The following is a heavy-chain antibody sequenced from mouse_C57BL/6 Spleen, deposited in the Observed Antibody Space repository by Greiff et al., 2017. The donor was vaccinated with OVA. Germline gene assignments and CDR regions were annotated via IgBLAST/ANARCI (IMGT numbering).Heavy chain of an antibody. Sequence: VQLQQSGAELARPGASVKMSCKASGYTFTSYTMHWVKQRPGQGLEWIGYINPSSGYTKYNQKFKDKATLTADKSSSTAYMQLSSLTSEDSAVYYGASGGPLYAMDYWGQGTSVTVSS. J-gene: IGHJ4*01. V-gene: IGHV1-4*01. CDR3: ASGGPLYAMDY. CDR1: GYTFTSYT. CDR2: INPSSGYT.